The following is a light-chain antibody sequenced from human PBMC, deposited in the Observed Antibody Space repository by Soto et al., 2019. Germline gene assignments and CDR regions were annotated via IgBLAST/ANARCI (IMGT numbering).Light chain of an antibody. CDR2: KAS. V-gene: IGKV1-5*03. CDR1: QSISSW. CDR3: QQYNSFPLT. J-gene: IGKJ4*01. Sequence: DIQMTQSPSTLSASVGDRVTITCRASQSISSWLAWYQQKPGKAPKLLIYKASSLESGVPSRFSGSGSGAEFTLTISSLQPDDFATYYCQQYNSFPLTFGGGTKVEIK.